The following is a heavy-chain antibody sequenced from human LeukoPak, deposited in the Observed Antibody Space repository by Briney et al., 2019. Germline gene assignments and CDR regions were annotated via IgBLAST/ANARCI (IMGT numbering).Heavy chain of an antibody. CDR2: INPNSGGT. CDR1: GYTFTGYY. J-gene: IGHJ4*02. CDR3: ARRGIAAAGTDY. V-gene: IGHV1-2*06. Sequence: ASAKVSCKASGYTFTGYYMHWVRQAPGQGLEWMGRINPNSGGTNYAQKFQGRVTMTRDTSISTAYMELSRLRSDDTAVYYCARRGIAAAGTDYWGQGTLVTVSS. D-gene: IGHD6-13*01.